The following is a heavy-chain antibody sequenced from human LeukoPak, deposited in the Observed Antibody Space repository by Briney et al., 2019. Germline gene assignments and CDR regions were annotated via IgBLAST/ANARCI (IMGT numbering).Heavy chain of an antibody. CDR2: ISYDGSNK. CDR1: GFTFSSYG. D-gene: IGHD2-15*01. J-gene: IGHJ5*02. Sequence: GRSLRLSCAASGFTFSSYGMHWVRQAPGKGLEWVAVISYDGSNKYYADSVKGRFTISRDNSKNTLYLQMKSLRAEDTAVYYCAKDGVDCSGGSCYPGGWFDPWGQGTLVTVSS. V-gene: IGHV3-30*18. CDR3: AKDGVDCSGGSCYPGGWFDP.